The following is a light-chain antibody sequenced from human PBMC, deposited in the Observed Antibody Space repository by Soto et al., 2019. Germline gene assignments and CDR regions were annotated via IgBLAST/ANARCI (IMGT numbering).Light chain of an antibody. J-gene: IGKJ5*01. V-gene: IGKV3-20*01. Sequence: EIVLTQSPGTLSLSPGERATLSVMASQSVSSSYLAWYQQKPGQAPRLLIYGASSRATGIPDRFSGSGSGTDFTLTISRLEPEDFAVYYCQQYGSSPSITFGQGTRLEIK. CDR3: QQYGSSPSIT. CDR1: QSVSSSY. CDR2: GAS.